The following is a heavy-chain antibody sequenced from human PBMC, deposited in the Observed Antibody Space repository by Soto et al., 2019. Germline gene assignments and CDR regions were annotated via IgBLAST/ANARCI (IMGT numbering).Heavy chain of an antibody. CDR3: ARAVVVVAATKPGGYYYYGMDV. D-gene: IGHD2-15*01. J-gene: IGHJ6*02. CDR2: IYYSGST. V-gene: IGHV4-30-4*01. CDR1: GGSISSGDYY. Sequence: QVQLQESGPGLVKPSQTLSLTCTVSGGSISSGDYYWSWIRQPPGKGLEWIGYIYYSGSTYYNPSLKSLVTIPVDTSKNQFSLKLSSVTAADTAVYYCARAVVVVAATKPGGYYYYGMDVWGQGTTVTVSS.